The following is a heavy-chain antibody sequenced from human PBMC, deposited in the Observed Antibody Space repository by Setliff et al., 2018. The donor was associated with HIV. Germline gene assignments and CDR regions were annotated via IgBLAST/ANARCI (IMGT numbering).Heavy chain of an antibody. D-gene: IGHD5-18*01. V-gene: IGHV3-21*01. J-gene: IGHJ3*02. Sequence: GGSLRLSCEASGFTFSTYSMNWVRQAPGKGLEWVSSISSSSRSKYYADSVKGRFTISRDNSRNTMFLQMNSLRVEDTAIYYCAKMHTAMDPDTFDIWGQGTMVTVSS. CDR3: AKMHTAMDPDTFDI. CDR1: GFTFSTYS. CDR2: ISSSSRSK.